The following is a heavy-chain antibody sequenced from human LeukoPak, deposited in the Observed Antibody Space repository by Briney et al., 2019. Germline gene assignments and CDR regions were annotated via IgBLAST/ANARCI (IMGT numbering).Heavy chain of an antibody. CDR2: IQYDGSNE. V-gene: IGHV3-30*02. CDR3: AKDRCSNGVGCYYYYMDV. J-gene: IGHJ6*03. D-gene: IGHD2-8*01. CDR1: GITFSSSS. Sequence: PGGSLRLSCLASGITFSSSSMSWVRQAPGKGLEWVAYIQYDGSNEQYADSVKGRFSISRDSSKNILYLQMNSLRAEDTAVYYCAKDRCSNGVGCYYYYMDVWGKGTTVTISS.